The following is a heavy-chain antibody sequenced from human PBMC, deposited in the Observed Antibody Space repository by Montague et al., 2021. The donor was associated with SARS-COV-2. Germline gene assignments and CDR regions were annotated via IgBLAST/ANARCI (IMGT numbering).Heavy chain of an antibody. Sequence: SLRLSCAASGFTFSDYYMSWIRQAPGKGLEWVSYISSSGSTIYYADSVKGRFTISRDNAKNSLYLQMNSLRAEDTAVYYCARVRHSYGYLSAFDIWGQGTMVIVSS. CDR3: ARVRHSYGYLSAFDI. CDR2: ISSSGSTI. CDR1: GFTFSDYY. D-gene: IGHD5-18*01. V-gene: IGHV3-11*01. J-gene: IGHJ3*02.